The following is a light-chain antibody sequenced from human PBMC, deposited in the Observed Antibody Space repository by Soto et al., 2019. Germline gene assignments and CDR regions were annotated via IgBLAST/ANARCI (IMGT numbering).Light chain of an antibody. Sequence: QSALTQPLSVSGSPGQSVTISCTGTSSDVGVYNYVSWYQQSPGRAPQLMIYDVNKRPSGVPDRFSGSKSANTASLTISGLQADDEADYYCSSYAGIYDYFFGNGTKLTVL. J-gene: IGLJ1*01. CDR3: SSYAGIYDYF. V-gene: IGLV2-11*01. CDR1: SSDVGVYNY. CDR2: DVN.